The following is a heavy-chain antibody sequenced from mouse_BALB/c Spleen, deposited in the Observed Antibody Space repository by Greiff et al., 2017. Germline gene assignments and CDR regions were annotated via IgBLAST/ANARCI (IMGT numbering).Heavy chain of an antibody. Sequence: EVKLVESGGGLVKPGGSLKLSCAASGFTFSSYAMSWVRQTPEKRLEWVASISSGGSTYYPDSVKGRFTISRDNARNILYLQMSSLRSEDTAMYYCARGRGITHFDYWGQGTTLTVSS. CDR3: ARGRGITHFDY. D-gene: IGHD1-1*01. CDR1: GFTFSSYA. CDR2: ISSGGST. J-gene: IGHJ2*01. V-gene: IGHV5-6-5*01.